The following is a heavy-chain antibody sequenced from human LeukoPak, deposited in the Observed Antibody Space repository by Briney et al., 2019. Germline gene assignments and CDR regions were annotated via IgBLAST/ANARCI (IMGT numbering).Heavy chain of an antibody. J-gene: IGHJ6*02. D-gene: IGHD2/OR15-2a*01. CDR1: GXSMTNLY. CDR3: AKGGSTNFYYGDV. V-gene: IGHV4-59*01. CDR2: IYDSGST. Sequence: PSETLSLTCSVSGXSMTNLYWTWIRQPPGKGLEWIGDIYDSGSTRYNTSLESRVTISVDTSKNQFSLKLSSVTAADTAVYYCAKGGSTNFYYGDVWGQGTTVTVSS.